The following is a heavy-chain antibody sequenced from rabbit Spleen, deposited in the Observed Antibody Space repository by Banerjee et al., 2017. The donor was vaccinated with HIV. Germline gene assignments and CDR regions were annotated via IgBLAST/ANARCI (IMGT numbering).Heavy chain of an antibody. Sequence: QSLGESGGDLVKPGASLKLSCTASGFSFNSGYDMCWVRQAPGKGLEWIACIDSGSSGFTYFATWAKGRFTCSKTSSTTVTLQMTSLTAADTATYFCARDGAGGSYFALWGPGTLVTVS. CDR1: GFSFNSGYD. J-gene: IGHJ6*01. D-gene: IGHD8-1*01. CDR3: ARDGAGGSYFAL. CDR2: IDSGSSGFT. V-gene: IGHV1S40*01.